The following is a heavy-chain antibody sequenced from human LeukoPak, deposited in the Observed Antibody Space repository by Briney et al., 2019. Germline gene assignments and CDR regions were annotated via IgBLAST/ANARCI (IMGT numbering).Heavy chain of an antibody. V-gene: IGHV3-7*01. Sequence: PGGSLRLSCAASGFTFSGYWMSWVRQAPGKGLEWVGNIQEDGSGKHYVDSVKGRFTISRDNARNSLYLQMNSLRAEDTAVYYCARDVPFVTSSSWYLSGYYFDYWGQGTLVTVSS. CDR1: GFTFSGYW. J-gene: IGHJ4*02. CDR2: IQEDGSGK. D-gene: IGHD6-13*01. CDR3: ARDVPFVTSSSWYLSGYYFDY.